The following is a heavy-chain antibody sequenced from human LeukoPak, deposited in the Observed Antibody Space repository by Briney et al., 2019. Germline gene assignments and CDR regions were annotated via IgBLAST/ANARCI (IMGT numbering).Heavy chain of an antibody. J-gene: IGHJ6*03. CDR3: ARLIDYGGYYFYYYMDV. CDR2: IDSSGSL. Sequence: SETLSLTCTVSGGSVSSSDSYWGWIRQPPGKGLEWIGNIDSSGSLHYTPVLKSRVTISVDTSKSHFSLQLSSVTAADTAVYYCARLIDYGGYYFYYYMDVWGKGTTVTVSS. V-gene: IGHV4-39*02. CDR1: GGSVSSSDSY. D-gene: IGHD4-17*01.